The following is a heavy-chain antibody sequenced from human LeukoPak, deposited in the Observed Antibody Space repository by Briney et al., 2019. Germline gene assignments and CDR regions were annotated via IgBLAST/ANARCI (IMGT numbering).Heavy chain of an antibody. J-gene: IGHJ4*02. CDR3: AKDREGGL. CDR2: IYSGGST. CDR1: XXTVSSNX. Sequence: GXXXLXXAASXXTVSSNXXXWXRQAPGKGLEWVSVIYSGGSTYYADSVKGRFTISRDNSKNTLYLQMNSLRAEDTAMYYCAKDREGGLWGQGTLVTVSS. V-gene: IGHV3-53*01. D-gene: IGHD3-16*01.